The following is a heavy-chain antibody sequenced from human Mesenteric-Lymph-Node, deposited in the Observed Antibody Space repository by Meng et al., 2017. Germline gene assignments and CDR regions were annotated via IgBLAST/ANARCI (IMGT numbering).Heavy chain of an antibody. CDR1: GDTLNNYA. D-gene: IGHD3-10*01. V-gene: IGHV1-18*01. CDR2: ISAYNGNS. CDR3: ATSNHYYTSGNYYKIPSEFDY. Sequence: ASVKVSCKTSGDTLNNYALSWVRQAPGQGLEWMGWISAYNGNSKYSQRLQDRVTMTTDTSTSTAYMELRSLRSDDTAMYFCATSNHYYTSGNYYKIPSEFDYWGQGTLVTVSS. J-gene: IGHJ4*02.